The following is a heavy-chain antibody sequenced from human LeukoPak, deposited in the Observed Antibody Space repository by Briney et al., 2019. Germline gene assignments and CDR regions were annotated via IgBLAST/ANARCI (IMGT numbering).Heavy chain of an antibody. V-gene: IGHV4-34*01. Sequence: SETLSLTCAVYGGSFSGYYWSWIRQPPGKGLEWIGEINHSGSTNYNPSLKSRVTISVDTSKNQFSLKLSSVTAANTAVYYWPRGRIQLWRYREGFNYCGQGTPVTVSS. CDR3: PRGRIQLWRYREGFNY. CDR1: GGSFSGYY. J-gene: IGHJ4*02. CDR2: INHSGST. D-gene: IGHD5-18*01.